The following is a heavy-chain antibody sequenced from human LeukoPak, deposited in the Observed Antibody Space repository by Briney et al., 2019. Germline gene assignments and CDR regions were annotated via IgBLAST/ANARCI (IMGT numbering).Heavy chain of an antibody. CDR1: GFTFGDYA. CDR2: IRSKAYGGTT. CDR3: TRDSPGYYDFWSGPYYFDY. D-gene: IGHD3-3*01. V-gene: IGHV3-49*04. Sequence: GGSLRLSCTASGFTFGDYAMSWVRQAPGKGLEWVGFIRSKAYGGTTEYAASVKGRFTISRDDSKSIAYLQMNSLKTEDTAVYYCTRDSPGYYDFWSGPYYFDYWGQGTLVTVSS. J-gene: IGHJ4*02.